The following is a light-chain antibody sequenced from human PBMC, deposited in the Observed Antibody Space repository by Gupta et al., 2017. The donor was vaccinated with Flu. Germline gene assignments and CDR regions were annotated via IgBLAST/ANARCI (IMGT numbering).Light chain of an antibody. CDR2: DVS. Sequence: QSALTQPAPVSGSPGQTITISCPGTSSDDGGYDSVSWYQKHPGKTPKAIIYDVSNRPSGVSNRFTGSKSGNTASLTIAGLQAEDEADYYCGSYTDSNTLLFGGGTKLTVL. J-gene: IGLJ2*01. CDR1: SSDDGGYDS. V-gene: IGLV2-14*01. CDR3: GSYTDSNTLL.